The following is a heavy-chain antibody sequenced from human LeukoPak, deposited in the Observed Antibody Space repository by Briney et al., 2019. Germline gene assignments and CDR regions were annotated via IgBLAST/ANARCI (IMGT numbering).Heavy chain of an antibody. CDR3: ARGRSNYYGMDV. J-gene: IGHJ6*02. CDR2: IYYNGNT. CDR1: AGSINSYY. D-gene: IGHD1-26*01. V-gene: IGHV4-59*01. Sequence: SETLSLTCSVSAGSINSYYWNWIRRPPGKGLEWIVYIYYNGNTNYSPSLKSRVTMSVDTSKNLFSLKVSSVTAADTAVYYCARGRSNYYGMDVWGQGTTVTVSS.